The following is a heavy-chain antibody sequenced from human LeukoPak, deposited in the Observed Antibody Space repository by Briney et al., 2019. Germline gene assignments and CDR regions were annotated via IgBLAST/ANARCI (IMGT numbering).Heavy chain of an antibody. D-gene: IGHD3-3*01. Sequence: GGSLRLSCAASGFSTSNAWMNWVRQAPGKGLECVGRIRRKSDGGTTDYAAPVEGRFTISRDDSKNILYLQMNSLKTEDTAVYYCTTDFVKWGYYFDYWGQGTVVTVSS. J-gene: IGHJ4*02. V-gene: IGHV3-15*01. CDR3: TTDFVKWGYYFDY. CDR1: GFSTSNAW. CDR2: IRRKSDGGTT.